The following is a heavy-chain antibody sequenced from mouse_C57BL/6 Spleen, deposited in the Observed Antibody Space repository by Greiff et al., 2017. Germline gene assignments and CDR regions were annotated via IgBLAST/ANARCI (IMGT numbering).Heavy chain of an antibody. D-gene: IGHD2-10*02. J-gene: IGHJ2*01. V-gene: IGHV1-64*01. CDR3: ARQGYGNYCLDY. CDR2: IHPNSGST. CDR1: GYTFTSYW. Sequence: QVQLKQPGAELVKPGASVKLSCKASGYTFTSYWMHWVKQRPGQGLEWIGMIHPNSGSTNYNEKFKSKATLTVDKSSSTAYMQLSSLTSEDSAVYYCARQGYGNYCLDYWGQGTTLTVSS.